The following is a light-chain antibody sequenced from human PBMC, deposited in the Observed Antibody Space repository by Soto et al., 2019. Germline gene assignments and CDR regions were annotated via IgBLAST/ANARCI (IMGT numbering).Light chain of an antibody. CDR2: TVS. Sequence: DIQLTQSPSFLSASVGDRLTITCRASQDIRSSLAWYQQKPGKAPNLLIYTVSTLQSGVPSRFSGSRSGTEFTLTISSPQSEDFVTYYCQQFNSSPFTFGGGTKVEI. J-gene: IGKJ4*01. V-gene: IGKV1-9*01. CDR3: QQFNSSPFT. CDR1: QDIRSS.